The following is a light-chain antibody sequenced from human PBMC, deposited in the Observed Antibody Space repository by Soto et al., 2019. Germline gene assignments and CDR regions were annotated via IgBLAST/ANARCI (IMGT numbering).Light chain of an antibody. J-gene: IGKJ2*01. CDR2: DAS. Sequence: EIVLTQSPATLSLSPGERATLSCRASQSVSSYLAWYQQKPGQAPRLLIYDASNRATGIPARFSGSRSGTEFTLTISSLEPEDYALYYCQQRSNWPYTFGQGTKLEIK. V-gene: IGKV3-11*01. CDR1: QSVSSY. CDR3: QQRSNWPYT.